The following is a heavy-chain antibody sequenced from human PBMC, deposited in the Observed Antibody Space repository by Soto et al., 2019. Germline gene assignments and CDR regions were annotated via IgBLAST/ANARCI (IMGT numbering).Heavy chain of an antibody. J-gene: IGHJ6*03. CDR1: GGSISSYY. CDR3: ARFSSGYSSSPRVIYYYYYMDV. CDR2: IYYSGST. V-gene: IGHV4-59*08. Sequence: SETLSLTCTVSGGSISSYYWSWIRQPPGKGLEWIGYIYYSGSTNYNPSLKSRGTISVDTSKDQFSLKLSSVTAADTAVYYCARFSSGYSSSPRVIYYYYYMDVWGKGTTVTVSS. D-gene: IGHD6-6*01.